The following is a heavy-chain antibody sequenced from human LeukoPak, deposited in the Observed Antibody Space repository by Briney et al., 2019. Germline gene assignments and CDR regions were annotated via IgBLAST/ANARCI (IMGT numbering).Heavy chain of an antibody. CDR2: IYYSGST. Sequence: SETLSLTCTVSGGSISSADYYWSWTRQPPGKGLEWIGYIYYSGSTYYNPSLKSRVTISVDTSKNQFSLKLSSLTAADTAVYYCARVGGYSYGELDYWGQGTLVTVSS. V-gene: IGHV4-30-4*01. CDR1: GGSISSADYY. D-gene: IGHD5-18*01. CDR3: ARVGGYSYGELDY. J-gene: IGHJ4*02.